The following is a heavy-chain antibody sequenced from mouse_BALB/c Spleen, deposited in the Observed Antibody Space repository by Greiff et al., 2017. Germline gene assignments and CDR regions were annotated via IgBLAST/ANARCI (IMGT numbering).Heavy chain of an antibody. V-gene: IGHV1-4*01. CDR2: INPSSGYT. CDR1: GYTFTSYT. Sequence: QVQLKQSGADLARPGASVKMSCKASGYTFTSYTMHWVKQRPGQGLEWIGYINPSSGYTNYNQKFKDKATLTADKSSSTAYMQLSSLTSEDSAVYYCARLRGAWFAYWGQGTLVTVSA. CDR3: ARLRGAWFAY. J-gene: IGHJ3*01.